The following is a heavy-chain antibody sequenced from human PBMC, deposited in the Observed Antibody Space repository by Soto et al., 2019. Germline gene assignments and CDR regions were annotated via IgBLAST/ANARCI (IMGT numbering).Heavy chain of an antibody. V-gene: IGHV1-69*13. CDR2: IIPIFGTA. D-gene: IGHD3-22*01. J-gene: IGHJ4*02. Sequence: SVKVSCKASGGTFSSYAISWVRQAPGQGLEWMGGIIPIFGTANYAQKFQGRVTITADESTSTAYMELSSLRSEDTAVYYCARSQYYYDSSGYYYPDYWGQGSLVTVSS. CDR1: GGTFSSYA. CDR3: ARSQYYYDSSGYYYPDY.